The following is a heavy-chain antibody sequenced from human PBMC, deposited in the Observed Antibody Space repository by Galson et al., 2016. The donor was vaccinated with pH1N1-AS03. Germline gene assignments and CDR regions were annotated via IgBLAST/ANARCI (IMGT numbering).Heavy chain of an antibody. D-gene: IGHD4-17*01. Sequence: PALVKPTQTLTLTCPFSGFSLSTSGVGVGWIRQPPGKALEWLALIYWDDDKHYSPSLKSRLTITEDTSKNQVALTMTNMDPGDTATYYCAHFLYGDYATWFDPWGQGTLVTVSS. CDR1: GFSLSTSGVG. CDR3: AHFLYGDYATWFDP. V-gene: IGHV2-5*02. J-gene: IGHJ5*02. CDR2: IYWDDDK.